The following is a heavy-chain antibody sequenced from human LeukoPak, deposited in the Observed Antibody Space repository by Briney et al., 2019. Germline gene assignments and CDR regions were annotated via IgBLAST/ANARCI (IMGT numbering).Heavy chain of an antibody. D-gene: IGHD3-22*01. J-gene: IGHJ3*02. CDR2: ISAHNGNT. Sequence: ASVKVSCKASGYTFTSYGISWVRQAPGQGLEWMGWISAHNGNTNYAQKLQGRVTMTTDTSTSTAYMELRSLRSDDTAVYYCARDLRGHYYDSSGPGSAFDIWGQGTMVTVSS. CDR1: GYTFTSYG. CDR3: ARDLRGHYYDSSGPGSAFDI. V-gene: IGHV1-18*01.